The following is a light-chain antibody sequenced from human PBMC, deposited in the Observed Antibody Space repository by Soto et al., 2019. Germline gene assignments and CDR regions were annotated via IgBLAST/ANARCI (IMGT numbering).Light chain of an antibody. CDR3: QQYVSPPWT. Sequence: EIVLTQSPGTLSLSPGERATLSCRASQSLSKTYLAWYQKKPGQAPRLLIDGASSRATGTPDRFSGSGSGTDFTLTISRLEPEDFAVYYCQQYVSPPWTFGQGTTV. V-gene: IGKV3-20*01. CDR1: QSLSKTY. J-gene: IGKJ1*01. CDR2: GAS.